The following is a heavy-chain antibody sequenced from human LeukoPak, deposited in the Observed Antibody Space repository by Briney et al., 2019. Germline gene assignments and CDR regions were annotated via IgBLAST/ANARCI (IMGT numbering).Heavy chain of an antibody. CDR2: IYSGGSS. V-gene: IGHV3-66*04. CDR1: GVTVSSNY. D-gene: IGHD1-1*01. Sequence: GGSLRLSCAASGVTVSSNYMTWVRQAPGKGLEWVSVIYSGGSSFYADSVKGRFTISRGNSKNTLYLQMNSLRVEDTAVYYCARLRGEAGTHLSYDYWGQGTLVTVSS. CDR3: ARLRGEAGTHLSYDY. J-gene: IGHJ4*02.